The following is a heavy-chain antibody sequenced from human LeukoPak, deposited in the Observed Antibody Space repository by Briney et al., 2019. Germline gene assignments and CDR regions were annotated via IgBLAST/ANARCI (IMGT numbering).Heavy chain of an antibody. CDR1: GFTFSSYG. CDR2: IWYDGSNK. J-gene: IGHJ4*02. Sequence: PGRSLRLSCAASGFTFSSYGMHWVRQAPGKGLEWVAVIWYDGSNKYYADSVKGRFTISRDNSKNTLYLQMNSLRAEDTAVYYCAKSDSSGYYVYDYWGQGTLVTVSS. CDR3: AKSDSSGYYVYDY. D-gene: IGHD3-22*01. V-gene: IGHV3-33*06.